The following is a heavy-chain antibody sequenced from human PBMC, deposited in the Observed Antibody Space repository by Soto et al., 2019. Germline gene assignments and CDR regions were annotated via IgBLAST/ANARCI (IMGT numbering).Heavy chain of an antibody. J-gene: IGHJ4*02. CDR2: ISAYNGNT. CDR3: ARDARGYYDSSGYYYQGDY. CDR1: GYTFTSYG. Sequence: AAVKVSCKASGYTFTSYGISWVGQAPGQGREGMGWISAYNGNTNYAQKLQGRVTMTTDTSTSTAYMELRSLRSDDTAVYYCARDARGYYDSSGYYYQGDYWGQGTLVTVSS. V-gene: IGHV1-18*01. D-gene: IGHD3-22*01.